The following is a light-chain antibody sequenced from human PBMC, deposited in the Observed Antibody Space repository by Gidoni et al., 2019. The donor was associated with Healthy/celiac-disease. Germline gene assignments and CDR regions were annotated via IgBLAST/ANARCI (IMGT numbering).Light chain of an antibody. J-gene: IGKJ2*01. Sequence: DIQMTQSPSSLSASVGDRVTITCRASQSISSYLNWYQQKPGKAPKLLIYAASSLQSGVPSSFSGSGSGTDFTLTISSLQPEDFATYSCQQSYSTPPYTFGQWTKLEI. CDR1: QSISSY. CDR3: QQSYSTPPYT. CDR2: AAS. V-gene: IGKV1-39*01.